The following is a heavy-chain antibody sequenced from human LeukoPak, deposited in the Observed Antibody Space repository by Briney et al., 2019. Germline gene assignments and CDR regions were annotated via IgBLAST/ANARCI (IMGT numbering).Heavy chain of an antibody. J-gene: IGHJ3*01. V-gene: IGHV4-39*02. CDR3: ASSRVGDVFDV. CDR1: GGSLSSSNYY. Sequence: KPSETLSLTCTVSGGSLSSSNYYWSWNRQSPGKGLECIGSIFYSGSTFYNPSLRSRATISVDTSKNYFSLKLTSVTAADTAVYYCASSRVGDVFDVWGQGTMVPISS. D-gene: IGHD1-26*01. CDR2: IFYSGST.